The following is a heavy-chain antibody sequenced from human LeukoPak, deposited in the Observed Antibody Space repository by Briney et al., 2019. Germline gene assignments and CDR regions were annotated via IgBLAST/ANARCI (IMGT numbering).Heavy chain of an antibody. D-gene: IGHD1-26*01. Sequence: PGGSLRLSCAASGFTFSSYSMNWVRQAPGKGLEWVSSIISSSSYIYYADSVKGRFTISRDNVKNSLYLQMNSLRAEDTAAYYCARDLRREWELHNYFDYWGRGTLVTVSS. V-gene: IGHV3-21*01. CDR1: GFTFSSYS. CDR2: IISSSSYI. CDR3: ARDLRREWELHNYFDY. J-gene: IGHJ4*02.